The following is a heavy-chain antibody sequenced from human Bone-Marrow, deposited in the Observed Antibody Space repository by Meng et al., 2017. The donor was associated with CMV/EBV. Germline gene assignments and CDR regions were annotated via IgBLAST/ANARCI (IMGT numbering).Heavy chain of an antibody. J-gene: IGHJ5*02. CDR1: GYTFTTYD. Sequence: ASVKVSCKASGYTFTTYDSNWIRQAPGQGLEWMAWINPNTGDSGYAQKFQGRLAITRDTSISTVYMELGSLRSDDTAVYYCARCCRINGPRWFDPWGQGTPVTVSS. CDR2: INPNTGDS. V-gene: IGHV1-8*03. D-gene: IGHD1-14*01. CDR3: ARCCRINGPRWFDP.